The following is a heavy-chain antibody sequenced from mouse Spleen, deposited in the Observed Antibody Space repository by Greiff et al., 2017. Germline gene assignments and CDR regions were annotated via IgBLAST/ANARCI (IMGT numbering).Heavy chain of an antibody. CDR1: GFTFSDYY. CDR3: ARQGMDY. J-gene: IGHJ4*01. Sequence: EVKLVESGGGLVQPGGSLKLSCATSGFTFSDYYMYWVRQTPEKRLEWVAYISNGGGSTYYPDTVKGRFTISRDNAKNTLYLQMSRLKSEDTAMYYCARQGMDYWGQGTSVTVSS. V-gene: IGHV5-12*02. CDR2: ISNGGGST.